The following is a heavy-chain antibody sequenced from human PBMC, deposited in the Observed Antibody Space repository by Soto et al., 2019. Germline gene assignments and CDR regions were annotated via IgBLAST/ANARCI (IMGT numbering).Heavy chain of an antibody. CDR2: INHSGST. D-gene: IGHD2-8*02. J-gene: IGHJ4*02. V-gene: IGHV4-34*01. CDR3: ARDKITGLFDC. CDR1: GGSFSGYY. Sequence: SETLSLTCAVYGGSFSGYYWTWIRQPPGAGLEWIGEINHSGSTNYNPSLKSRVTISVDTSKNQFSLKLTSVTAADTAVYYCARDKITGLFDCWGQGTLVTVSS.